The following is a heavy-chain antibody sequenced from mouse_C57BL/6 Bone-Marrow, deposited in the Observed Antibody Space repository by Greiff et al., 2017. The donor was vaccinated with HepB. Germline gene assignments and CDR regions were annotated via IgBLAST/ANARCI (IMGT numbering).Heavy chain of an antibody. D-gene: IGHD2-4*01. V-gene: IGHV14-3*01. CDR1: GFNIKNTY. Sequence: VHVKQSVAELVRPGASVKLSCTASGFNIKNTYMHWVKQRPEQGLEWIGRIDPANGNTKYAPKFQGKATITADTSSNTAYLQLSSLTSEDTAIYYCAVGYDYDEAAWFAYWGQGTLVTVSA. CDR3: AVGYDYDEAAWFAY. J-gene: IGHJ3*01. CDR2: IDPANGNT.